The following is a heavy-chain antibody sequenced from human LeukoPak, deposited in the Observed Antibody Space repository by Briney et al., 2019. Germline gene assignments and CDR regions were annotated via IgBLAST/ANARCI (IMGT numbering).Heavy chain of an antibody. CDR1: GGSISSSSYY. V-gene: IGHV4-39*07. CDR2: IFYRGST. J-gene: IGHJ4*02. Sequence: PSETLSLICTVSGGSISSSSYYWGWIRQPPGRGLEWIGSIFYRGSTYYNPALMSRVTISVDTSKNLFSLKLRSVSATDTAVYYCAREGKDYFDIPGYYFFDYWGQGALVTVSS. D-gene: IGHD3-22*01. CDR3: AREGKDYFDIPGYYFFDY.